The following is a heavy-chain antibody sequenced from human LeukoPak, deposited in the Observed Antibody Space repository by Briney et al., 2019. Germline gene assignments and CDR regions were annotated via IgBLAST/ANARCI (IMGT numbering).Heavy chain of an antibody. D-gene: IGHD1-26*01. CDR3: ARDMGSGSLHY. J-gene: IGHJ4*02. V-gene: IGHV1-3*04. CDR1: GYTFTTYA. CDR2: INTGNGDT. Sequence: ALVKVSCKASGYTFTTYAIHWVRQAPGQRLEWLGWINTGNGDTRYSQTFQGRVTITRDTSASTAYMELSSLRPEDTAMYYCARDMGSGSLHYWGQGTLVTVSS.